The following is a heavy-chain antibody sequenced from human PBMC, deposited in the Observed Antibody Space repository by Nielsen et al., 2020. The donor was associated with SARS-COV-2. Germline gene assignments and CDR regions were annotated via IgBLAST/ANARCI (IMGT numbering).Heavy chain of an antibody. CDR2: ISAYNGNT. Sequence: ASVKVSCKASGYTFTSYGISWVRQAPGQGLEWMGWISAYNGNTNYAQKFQGRVTMTRDTSISTAYMELSRLRSDDTAVYYCARCIAAAGYDYWGQGTLVTVSS. D-gene: IGHD6-13*01. J-gene: IGHJ4*02. V-gene: IGHV1-18*01. CDR3: ARCIAAAGYDY. CDR1: GYTFTSYG.